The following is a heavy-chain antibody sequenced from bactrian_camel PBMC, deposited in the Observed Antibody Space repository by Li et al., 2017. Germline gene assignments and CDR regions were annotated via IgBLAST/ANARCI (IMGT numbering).Heavy chain of an antibody. J-gene: IGHJ4*01. CDR1: GSSDSTKC. V-gene: IGHV3S53*01. CDR2: IDSAGRT. D-gene: IGHD1*01. Sequence: VQLVASGGGSVQAGGTLRLSCASSGSSDSTKCMGWFRQAPGKEREGVAGIDSAGRTTYADSVKGRCTISKDNAKNTLYLQLNNLKPDDTGMYYCAADLGYGGAKCGEFGRMGRGTQVTVS.